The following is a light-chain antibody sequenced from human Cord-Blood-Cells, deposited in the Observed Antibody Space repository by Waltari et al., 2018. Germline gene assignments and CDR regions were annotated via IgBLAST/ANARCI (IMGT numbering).Light chain of an antibody. CDR3: SSYTSSSTVV. Sequence: QSALTQPASVSGSPGQSITISCTGTSSAVGGYNYVSWYQQHPGKAPKLMIYDVSNRPSGVSNRVSGSKSGNTASLTISGLQAEAEADYYCSSYTSSSTVVFGGGTKLTVL. V-gene: IGLV2-14*01. CDR2: DVS. J-gene: IGLJ2*01. CDR1: SSAVGGYNY.